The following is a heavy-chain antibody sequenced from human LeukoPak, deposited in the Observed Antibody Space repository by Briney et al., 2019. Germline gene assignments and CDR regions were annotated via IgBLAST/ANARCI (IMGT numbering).Heavy chain of an antibody. Sequence: PGRSLRLSCTASGFTFSSYGMHWVRQAPGKGLEWVSFIRFDGSEKYYAYSVRGRFTISRDNSKNTLSLQMNSLRAEDTALYYCAKDVYDCSGGSCPQYYYVMDVWGQGTTVTVSS. CDR3: AKDVYDCSGGSCPQYYYVMDV. D-gene: IGHD2-15*01. V-gene: IGHV3-30*02. CDR2: IRFDGSEK. J-gene: IGHJ6*02. CDR1: GFTFSSYG.